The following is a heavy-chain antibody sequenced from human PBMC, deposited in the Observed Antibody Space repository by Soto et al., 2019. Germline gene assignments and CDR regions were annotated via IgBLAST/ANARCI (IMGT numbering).Heavy chain of an antibody. CDR2: ISYDGSNK. CDR3: ARDDEDGSYCDLGY. Sequence: GGSLRLSCAASGFTFSSYAMHWVRQAPGKGLEWVAVISYDGSNKYYADSVKGRFTISRDNSKNTLYLQMNSLRTEDTAIYYCARDDEDGSYCDLGYWGQGTLVTVSS. V-gene: IGHV3-30-3*01. CDR1: GFTFSSYA. J-gene: IGHJ4*01. D-gene: IGHD3-10*01.